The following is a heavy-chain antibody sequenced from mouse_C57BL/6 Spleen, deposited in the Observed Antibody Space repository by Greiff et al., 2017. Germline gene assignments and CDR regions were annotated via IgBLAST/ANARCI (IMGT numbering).Heavy chain of an antibody. CDR2: INPGSGGT. D-gene: IGHD1-1*01. Sequence: VQLQQSGAELVRPGTSVKVSCKASGYAFTNYLIEWVKQRPGQGLEWIGVINPGSGGTNYNEKFKGKATLTADKSSSTAYMQLSSLTSDDSAVYFCARSYGSRYFDYWGQGTTLTVSS. CDR3: ARSYGSRYFDY. J-gene: IGHJ2*01. V-gene: IGHV1-54*01. CDR1: GYAFTNYL.